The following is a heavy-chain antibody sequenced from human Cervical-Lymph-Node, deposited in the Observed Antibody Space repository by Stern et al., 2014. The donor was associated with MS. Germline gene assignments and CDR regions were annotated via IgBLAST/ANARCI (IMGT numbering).Heavy chain of an antibody. J-gene: IGHJ4*02. CDR3: ARGGYSGYVEYDY. V-gene: IGHV4-30-4*01. Sequence: VQLVESGPGLVKPSQTLSLTCTVSGGSMSDSHYYWSWVRQTPGKGLEWIGHIYSSGSTSYSPSLKSRLTMSMDTSKNHFSLNLNFVTAADTAVYYCARGGYSGYVEYDYWGQGTLVTVSS. CDR2: IYSSGST. CDR1: GGSMSDSHYY. D-gene: IGHD5-12*01.